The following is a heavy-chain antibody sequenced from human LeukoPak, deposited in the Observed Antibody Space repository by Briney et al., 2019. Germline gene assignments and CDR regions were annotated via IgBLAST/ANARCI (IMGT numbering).Heavy chain of an antibody. CDR3: ARDRPSSSGWPERFDY. CDR2: IIPIFGTA. V-gene: IGHV1-69*05. Sequence: SVKVSCKASGGTFSSYAISWVRQAPGQGLEWMGGIIPIFGTANYAQKFQGRVTITTDESTSTAYMELSSLRSEDTAVYYCARDRPSSSGWPERFDYWGQGTLVTVSS. D-gene: IGHD6-19*01. J-gene: IGHJ4*02. CDR1: GGTFSSYA.